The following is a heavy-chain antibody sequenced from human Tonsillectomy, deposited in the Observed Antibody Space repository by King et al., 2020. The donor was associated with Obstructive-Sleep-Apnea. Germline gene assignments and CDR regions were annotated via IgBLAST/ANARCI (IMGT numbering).Heavy chain of an antibody. J-gene: IGHJ4*02. V-gene: IGHV4-59*01. CDR3: ARDSSIFYYFDY. D-gene: IGHD6-6*01. CDR1: GGSISSYY. Sequence: QLQESGPGLVKPSETLSLTCTVSGGSISSYYWSWIRQPPGKGLEWIGYISYSGSTNYNPSLKSPVTISVDTSKNQFSLKLSSVTAADTAVYYCARDSSIFYYFDYWGQGTLDTVSS. CDR2: ISYSGST.